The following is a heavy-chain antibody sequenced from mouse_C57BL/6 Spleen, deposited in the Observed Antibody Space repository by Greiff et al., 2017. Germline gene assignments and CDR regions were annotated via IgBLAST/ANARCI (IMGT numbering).Heavy chain of an antibody. J-gene: IGHJ4*01. CDR2: IYPGSGSN. V-gene: IGHV1-55*01. Sequence: QVQLQQPGAELVKPGASVKMSCKASGYTFTSYWITWVKQRPGQGLEWIGDIYPGSGSNNYNEKFKSKATLTVDTSSSTAYMQLSSLTSEDSAVYYCARDYYGSSSFYYAMDYWGQGTSVTVSS. D-gene: IGHD1-1*01. CDR1: GYTFTSYW. CDR3: ARDYYGSSSFYYAMDY.